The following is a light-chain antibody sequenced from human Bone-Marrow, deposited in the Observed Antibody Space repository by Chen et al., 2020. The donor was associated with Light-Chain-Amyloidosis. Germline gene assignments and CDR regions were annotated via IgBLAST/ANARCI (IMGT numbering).Light chain of an antibody. J-gene: IGLJ1*01. Sequence: QSALTQPASVSGSPGQSITISCTGTSSDVGGYNHVSWYQQHPDKAPKLMIYEVTNRPSWVPDRCSGSKSDKTASLTISGLQTEDEADYFCSSYTITNTLVFGSGTRVTVL. V-gene: IGLV2-14*01. CDR3: SSYTITNTLV. CDR1: SSDVGGYNH. CDR2: EVT.